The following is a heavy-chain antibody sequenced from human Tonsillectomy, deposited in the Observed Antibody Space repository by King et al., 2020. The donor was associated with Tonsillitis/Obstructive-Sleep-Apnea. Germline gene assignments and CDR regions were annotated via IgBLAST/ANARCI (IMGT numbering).Heavy chain of an antibody. D-gene: IGHD2-2*01. V-gene: IGHV1-18*01. Sequence: QLVQSGAEVKKPGASVKVSCKASGYTFTGYGINWVRQAPGQGLEWMGWISTYNGDTNYAQKLQGRVSMTTDTSKSTAYMELRSLRSDDTAVYYCARDYVPAGMDVWGQGTTVTVSS. CDR2: ISTYNGDT. J-gene: IGHJ6*02. CDR1: GYTFTGYG. CDR3: ARDYVPAGMDV.